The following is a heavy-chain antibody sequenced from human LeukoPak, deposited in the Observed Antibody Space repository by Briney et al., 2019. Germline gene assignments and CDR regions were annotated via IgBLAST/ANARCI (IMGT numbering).Heavy chain of an antibody. D-gene: IGHD6-19*01. Sequence: PGGSLRLSCAASEFTFSTYEMNWVRQAPGKGLEWISYISTTGNNIYYADSVKGRFTISRDNAKNSLYLQMNSLRAEDTAVYYCAREGSSGWYGSGGRLFDYWGQGTLVTVSS. CDR3: AREGSSGWYGSGGRLFDY. CDR2: ISTTGNNI. CDR1: EFTFSTYE. V-gene: IGHV3-48*03. J-gene: IGHJ4*02.